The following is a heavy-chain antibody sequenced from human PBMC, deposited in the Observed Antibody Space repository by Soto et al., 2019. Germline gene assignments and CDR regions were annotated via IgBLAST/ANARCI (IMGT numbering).Heavy chain of an antibody. CDR3: AREATAHSRGWHF. CDR2: IIPMFGTV. CDR1: GGTFSSFG. J-gene: IGHJ4*02. Sequence: QVQLVQSGAEVKKPGSSVKVSCKASGGTFSSFGIDWVRQAPGQGLEWMGDIIPMFGTVTYAQKFQGRVTITADESTTTVYMELSSLRSEDTAVYYGAREATAHSRGWHFWGQGTLVTVSS. V-gene: IGHV1-69*12. D-gene: IGHD6-19*01.